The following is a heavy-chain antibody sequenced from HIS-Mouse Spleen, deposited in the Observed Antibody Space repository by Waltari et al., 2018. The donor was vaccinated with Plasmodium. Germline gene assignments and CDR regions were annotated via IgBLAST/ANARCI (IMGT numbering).Heavy chain of an antibody. CDR2: IKQDGSEK. D-gene: IGHD6-13*01. V-gene: IGHV3-7*01. CDR1: GFTVSSYW. Sequence: EVQLVESRGGVVQLGGSLRPSCAASGFTVSSYWMRWVRQAPWKGLEWGANIKQDGSEKYYVDSVKGRFTISRDNAKNSLYLQMNSLRAEDTAVYYCASSWYWYFDLWGRGTLVTVSS. J-gene: IGHJ2*01. CDR3: ASSWYWYFDL.